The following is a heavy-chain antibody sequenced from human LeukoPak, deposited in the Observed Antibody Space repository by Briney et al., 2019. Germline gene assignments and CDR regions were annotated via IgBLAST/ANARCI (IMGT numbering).Heavy chain of an antibody. CDR1: GYTFTGYY. V-gene: IGHV1-2*02. CDR2: INPNSGGT. Sequence: ASVKVSCKASGYTFTGYYIHWVRQAPGQGLEWLGWINPNSGGTNYAQKLQGRVTMTTDTSTSTAYMELRSLRSDDTAVYYCALTICSGGSCYPYYFDYWGQGTLVTVSS. J-gene: IGHJ4*02. D-gene: IGHD2-15*01. CDR3: ALTICSGGSCYPYYFDY.